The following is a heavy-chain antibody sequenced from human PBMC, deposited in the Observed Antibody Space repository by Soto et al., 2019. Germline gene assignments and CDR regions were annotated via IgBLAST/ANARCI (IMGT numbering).Heavy chain of an antibody. CDR2: IYYSGST. V-gene: IGHV4-31*03. Sequence: QVQLQESGPGLVKPSQTLSLTCTVSGGSISSCDYYWSWIRPHPGKGLEWIGYIYYSGSTYYNPSLTRRVTISVDTSKNQLSLKLSSVTAAETALYYCARWWSFSRQGCVPWGQGTLVTVSS. CDR3: ARWWSFSRQGCVP. J-gene: IGHJ5*02. D-gene: IGHD3-16*01. CDR1: GGSISSCDYY.